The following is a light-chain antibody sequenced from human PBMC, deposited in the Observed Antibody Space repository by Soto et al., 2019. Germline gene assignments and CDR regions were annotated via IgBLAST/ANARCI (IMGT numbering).Light chain of an antibody. V-gene: IGLV4-69*01. CDR3: QTWGTGIRVV. CDR2: LDIDGSH. CDR1: SGHRSYA. Sequence: QSVLTQSPSASASLGASVKLTCTLNSGHRSYAIAWHQQQPEKGPRYLMKLDIDGSHSKGDGIPDRFSGSSSGAERYLTISSLQPEDEADYYCQTWGTGIRVVFGGGTKLTVL. J-gene: IGLJ2*01.